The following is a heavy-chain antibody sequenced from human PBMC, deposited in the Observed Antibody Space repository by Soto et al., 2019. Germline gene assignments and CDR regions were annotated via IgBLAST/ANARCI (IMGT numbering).Heavy chain of an antibody. CDR3: ARLYCSAGGCCSNGYFDC. D-gene: IGHD2-15*01. CDR1: GYSFTNDW. CDR2: IYPGDPDT. Sequence: GESLKISCKGSGYSFTNDWIGWARQMPGKGLEWMGIIYPGDPDTRYSPSSQGQVTISADKSISTTYLQWSSLKASDTAMYYCARLYCSAGGCCSNGYFDCWGQRTVVTVSS. J-gene: IGHJ4*02. V-gene: IGHV5-51*01.